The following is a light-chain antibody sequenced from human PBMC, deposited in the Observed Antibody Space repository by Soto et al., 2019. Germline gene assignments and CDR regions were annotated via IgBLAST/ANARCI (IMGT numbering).Light chain of an antibody. V-gene: IGKV3-15*01. CDR3: QKYNTWPLA. CDR2: GAS. Sequence: EILMTQSQATLSFSPGERATLSCRASQRISSNVAWYQQKPGQAPRLLIYGASTRATGVPARFSGGGSGTEFTLTISSLQSEDFAVYYCQKYNTWPLAFGHGTKVEVK. CDR1: QRISSN. J-gene: IGKJ1*01.